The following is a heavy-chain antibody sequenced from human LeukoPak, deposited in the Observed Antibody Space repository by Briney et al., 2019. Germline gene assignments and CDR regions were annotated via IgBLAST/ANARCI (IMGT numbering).Heavy chain of an antibody. Sequence: GGSLRLSCAASGFTFSSYAMSWVRQAPGKALEWVSGLSSSGDNTYDADSVKGRFTISRDNSKNTLYVQVNSLGTEDTAAYYCAKGSYYDSSGSFYFDYWGQGTLVTVSS. V-gene: IGHV3-23*01. CDR3: AKGSYYDSSGSFYFDY. CDR2: LSSSGDNT. CDR1: GFTFSSYA. J-gene: IGHJ4*02. D-gene: IGHD3-22*01.